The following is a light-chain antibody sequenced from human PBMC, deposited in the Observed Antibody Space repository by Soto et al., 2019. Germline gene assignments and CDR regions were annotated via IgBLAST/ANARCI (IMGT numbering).Light chain of an antibody. Sequence: EIVMTQSPATLSVSPGERVTLSCRASQSVSNNLAWFQQKPGQAPRLLIYGASTRATGIPARFSGSGSGTEFTLTISSLQTEDFAVYYCQQCNSWPLTLGQGTKVEIK. J-gene: IGKJ4*01. CDR1: QSVSNN. CDR2: GAS. CDR3: QQCNSWPLT. V-gene: IGKV3-15*01.